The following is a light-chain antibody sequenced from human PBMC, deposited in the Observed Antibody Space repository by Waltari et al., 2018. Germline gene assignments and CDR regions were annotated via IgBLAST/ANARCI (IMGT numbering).Light chain of an antibody. Sequence: EIVLTQSPATLSLSPGERATLSCRASRSVSSYLAWYQQKPGQAPRLLIYDAAKRATGIPARFSGSGSGTDFTLTISSLEPEDFAVYYCQQRSNWPPLFTFGPGTKVDIK. CDR2: DAA. CDR3: QQRSNWPPLFT. V-gene: IGKV3-11*01. CDR1: RSVSSY. J-gene: IGKJ3*01.